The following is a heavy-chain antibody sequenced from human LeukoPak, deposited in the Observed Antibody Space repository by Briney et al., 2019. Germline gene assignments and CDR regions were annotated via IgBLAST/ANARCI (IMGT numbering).Heavy chain of an antibody. Sequence: SQTLSFTCTVSGGSISSGGYYWSWIRQHPGKGLEWIGYIYYSGSTYYNPSLKSRVTISVDTSKNQFSLKLSSVTAADTAVYYCARDRAVPTSGTYYFDYWGQGTLVTVSS. V-gene: IGHV4-31*03. CDR3: ARDRAVPTSGTYYFDY. D-gene: IGHD3-10*01. CDR1: GGSISSGGYY. J-gene: IGHJ4*02. CDR2: IYYSGST.